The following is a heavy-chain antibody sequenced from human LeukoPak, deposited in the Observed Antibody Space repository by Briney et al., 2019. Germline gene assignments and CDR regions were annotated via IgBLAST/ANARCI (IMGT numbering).Heavy chain of an antibody. J-gene: IGHJ3*02. CDR3: AREGTESQTVAFDI. D-gene: IGHD1-1*01. CDR1: GGSLSSSFCY. CDR2: IYSSGST. V-gene: IGHV4-39*07. Sequence: SETLSLTCTVSGGSLSSSFCYWGWIRQPPGKGLEWIGSIYSSGSTYYNPSLKSRVTISVDTSKNQFSLKLTSVTAADTAVYYCAREGTESQTVAFDIWGQGTMVTVSS.